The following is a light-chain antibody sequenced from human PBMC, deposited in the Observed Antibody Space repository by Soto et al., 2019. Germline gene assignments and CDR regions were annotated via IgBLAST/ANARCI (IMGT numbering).Light chain of an antibody. CDR2: RAS. CDR1: QSISSY. Sequence: DIQMTQSPSSLSASVGDRVTITCRASQSISSYLNWYQQKPGKAPKLLIHRASYLESGVPSRFSGSGSETDFTLAIGSLQPEDSATYFCQQYYIYPPAFGPGTKVQIK. J-gene: IGKJ3*01. V-gene: IGKV1-39*01. CDR3: QQYYIYPPA.